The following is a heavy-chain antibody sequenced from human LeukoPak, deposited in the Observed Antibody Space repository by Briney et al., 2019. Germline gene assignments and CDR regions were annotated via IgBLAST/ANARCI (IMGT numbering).Heavy chain of an antibody. V-gene: IGHV1-69*04. CDR2: IIPILGIA. Sequence: PAASVKVSCKASGGTFSSYAISWVRQAPGPGLEWKGRIIPILGIANYAQKFQGRVTITADKSTSTAYMELSSLRSEDTAVYVCAREEGSYYGSENYGVDYWGQGTLVTVSS. CDR1: GGTFSSYA. D-gene: IGHD3-10*01. J-gene: IGHJ4*02. CDR3: AREEGSYYGSENYGVDY.